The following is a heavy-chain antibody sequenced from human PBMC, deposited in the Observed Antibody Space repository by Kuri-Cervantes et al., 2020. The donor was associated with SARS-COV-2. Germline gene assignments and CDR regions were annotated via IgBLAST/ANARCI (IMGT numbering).Heavy chain of an antibody. J-gene: IGHJ2*01. D-gene: IGHD6-13*01. CDR3: VLGPHSSSWSWYFDL. CDR2: ISSSSSYI. Sequence: SLKISCTASGFTFSSYSMNWVRQAPGKGLEWVSSISSSSSYIYYADSVQGRFTISRDKAKNSLYLQMNSLRAEDTALYSCVLGPHSSSWSWYFDLWGRGTLVTVSS. V-gene: IGHV3-21*01. CDR1: GFTFSSYS.